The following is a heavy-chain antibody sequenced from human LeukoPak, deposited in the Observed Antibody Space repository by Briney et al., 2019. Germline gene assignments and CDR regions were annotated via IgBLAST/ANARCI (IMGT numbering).Heavy chain of an antibody. CDR3: AKARKEVVTYDAFDI. J-gene: IGHJ3*02. Sequence: GGSLRLSCAASGFTFSSYAMSWVRQAPGKGLEWVSAISGSGDDTYYADSVKGRYTTSRDISKNTLYLQMKSLRAEDTAVYYCAKARKEVVTYDAFDIWGQGTMVTVSS. D-gene: IGHD3-22*01. CDR1: GFTFSSYA. CDR2: ISGSGDDT. V-gene: IGHV3-23*01.